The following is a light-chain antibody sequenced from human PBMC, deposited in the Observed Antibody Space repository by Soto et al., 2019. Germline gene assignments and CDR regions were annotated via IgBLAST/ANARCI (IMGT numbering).Light chain of an antibody. J-gene: IGLJ2*01. CDR3: SSYTTSSTVV. CDR1: SSNVGGYNY. V-gene: IGLV2-14*03. Sequence: QSVLTQPASVSGSPGQSITISCTGTSSNVGGYNYVSWYQQHPGKAPKLLIYDVSNRPSGVSSRFSASKSGNTASLTISGLQAEDEADHYCSSYTTSSTVVFGGGTKLTVL. CDR2: DVS.